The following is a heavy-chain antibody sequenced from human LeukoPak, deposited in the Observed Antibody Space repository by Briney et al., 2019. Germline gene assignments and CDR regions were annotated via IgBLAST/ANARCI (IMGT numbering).Heavy chain of an antibody. V-gene: IGHV3-53*05. Sequence: GGSLRLSCAASGFTVSSNYMSWVRQAPGKGLEWVSVIYSGGSTYYADSVKGRFTISRDNSKNTLYLQMNSLRAEDTALYYCAKDMRYDSSGLFDYWGQGTLVTVSS. CDR3: AKDMRYDSSGLFDY. J-gene: IGHJ4*02. CDR2: IYSGGST. D-gene: IGHD3-22*01. CDR1: GFTVSSNY.